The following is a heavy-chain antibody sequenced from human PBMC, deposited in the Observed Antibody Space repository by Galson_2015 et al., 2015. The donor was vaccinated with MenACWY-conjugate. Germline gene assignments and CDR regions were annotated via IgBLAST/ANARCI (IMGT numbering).Heavy chain of an antibody. J-gene: IGHJ6*02. CDR1: GGSISSYY. CDR3: ARQQLGPYYHYGMDV. D-gene: IGHD1-1*01. Sequence: SLTCTVSGGSISSYYWSWIRQPPGKGLEWIGYIYYSGSTNYNPSLKSRVTISVDTSKNQFSLKLSSVTAADTAVYYCARQQLGPYYHYGMDVWGQGTTVTVSS. V-gene: IGHV4-59*08. CDR2: IYYSGST.